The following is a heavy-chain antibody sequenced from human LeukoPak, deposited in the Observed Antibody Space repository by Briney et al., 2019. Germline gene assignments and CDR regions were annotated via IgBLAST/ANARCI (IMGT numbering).Heavy chain of an antibody. J-gene: IGHJ4*02. V-gene: IGHV4-34*01. CDR2: INHSGST. Sequence: SETLSLTCAVYGGSFSGYYWSWIRQPPGKGLEWIGEINHSGSTNYNPSLKSRVTISVDTSKNQFSLKLSSATAADTAVYYCAREAPIHSGGYYFDYWGQGTLVTVSS. D-gene: IGHD1-26*01. CDR1: GGSFSGYY. CDR3: AREAPIHSGGYYFDY.